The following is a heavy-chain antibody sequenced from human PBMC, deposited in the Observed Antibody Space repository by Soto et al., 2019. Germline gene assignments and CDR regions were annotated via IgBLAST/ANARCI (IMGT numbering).Heavy chain of an antibody. Sequence: AGSLRKSCAESGFTFSDHCMDWVRQAPGKGLEWVGRTRNKANSYTTEYAASVKGRFTISRDDSKNSLYLQMNSLKTEDTAVYYCARDFGITGTTEYWGQGTLVTVSS. V-gene: IGHV3-72*01. J-gene: IGHJ4*02. CDR1: GFTFSDHC. D-gene: IGHD1-7*01. CDR3: ARDFGITGTTEY. CDR2: TRNKANSYTT.